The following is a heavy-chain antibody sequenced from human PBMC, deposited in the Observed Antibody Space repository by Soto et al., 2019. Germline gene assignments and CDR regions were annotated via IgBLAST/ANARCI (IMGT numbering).Heavy chain of an antibody. CDR2: IKSKTDGGTT. V-gene: IGHV3-15*07. CDR1: GFTFNNTW. CDR3: TTGRSGSYY. J-gene: IGHJ4*02. Sequence: EVQVVESGGGLVKPGGSLTLSCAASGFTFNNTWMNWVRQAPGKGLEWVGRIKSKTDGGTTDYTAPVKGRFTISRDDSNNTLYLQMNSRKTEDTAVYYCTTGRSGSYYWGQGTLVTVSS. D-gene: IGHD3-10*01.